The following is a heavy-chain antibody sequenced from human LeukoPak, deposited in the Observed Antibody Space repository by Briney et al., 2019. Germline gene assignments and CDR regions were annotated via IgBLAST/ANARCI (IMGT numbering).Heavy chain of an antibody. Sequence: PSETLSLTCAVYGGSFSGYYWSWIRQPPGKGLEWIGEINHSGSTNYNPSLKSRVTISVDTSKNQFSLKLSSVTAADTAVYYCARVGSGYYYYYMDVWGKGTTVTVSS. D-gene: IGHD3-10*01. CDR2: INHSGST. CDR1: GGSFSGYY. J-gene: IGHJ6*03. V-gene: IGHV4-34*01. CDR3: ARVGSGYYYYYMDV.